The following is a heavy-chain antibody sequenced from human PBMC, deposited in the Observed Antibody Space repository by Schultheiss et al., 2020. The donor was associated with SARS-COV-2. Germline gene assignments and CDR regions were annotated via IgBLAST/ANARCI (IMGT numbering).Heavy chain of an antibody. J-gene: IGHJ4*02. CDR1: GFIFSSYS. CDR2: ISSTSGNI. V-gene: IGHV3-48*02. CDR3: ARAYDFWSGYVY. D-gene: IGHD3-3*01. Sequence: GGSLRLSCTASGFIFSSYSMNWVRQAPGKGLEWVSHISSTSGNIYYADSVKGRFTISRDNAKNSLYLQMSSLRDEDTAVYYCARAYDFWSGYVYWGQGTLVTVS.